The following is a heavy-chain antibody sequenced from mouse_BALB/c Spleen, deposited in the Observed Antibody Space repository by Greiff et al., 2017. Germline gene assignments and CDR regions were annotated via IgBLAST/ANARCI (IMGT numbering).Heavy chain of an antibody. V-gene: IGHV1-12*01. CDR2: IYPGNGDT. J-gene: IGHJ4*01. CDR1: GYTFTSYN. Sequence: LQQPGAELVKPGASVKMSCKASGYTFTSYNMHWVKQTPGQGLEWIGAIYPGNGDTSYNQKFKGKATLTADKSSSTAYMQLSSLTSEDSAVYYCANDYDGSYAMDYWGQGTSVTVSS. CDR3: ANDYDGSYAMDY. D-gene: IGHD2-4*01.